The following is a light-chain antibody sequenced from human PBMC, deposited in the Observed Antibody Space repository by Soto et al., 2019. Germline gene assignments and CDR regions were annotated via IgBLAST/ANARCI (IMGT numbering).Light chain of an antibody. Sequence: QSALTQPPSASGSPGQSVTISCTGTSSDVGGYNCVSWYQQHPGKAPKLMIYEVSKRPSGVPDRFSGSKSGNTASLTGSGLQAEYEADYYCSSYAGSNIPVVFGGGTKLTV. CDR3: SSYAGSNIPVV. CDR1: SSDVGGYNC. V-gene: IGLV2-8*01. J-gene: IGLJ2*01. CDR2: EVS.